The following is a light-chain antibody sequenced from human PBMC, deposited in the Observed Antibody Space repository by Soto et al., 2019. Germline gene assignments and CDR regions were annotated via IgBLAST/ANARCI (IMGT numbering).Light chain of an antibody. CDR2: SNN. Sequence: QSVLTQPPSASATPGQRVTISCSGSSSNIGSNNVEWYQHLPGTAPKLLIYSNNQGPSGVPDRFSRSKSGTSASLAISGLQSEDEADYYCASWDDSLNGLVIGGGTKLTVL. V-gene: IGLV1-44*01. CDR1: SSNIGSNN. CDR3: ASWDDSLNGLV. J-gene: IGLJ3*02.